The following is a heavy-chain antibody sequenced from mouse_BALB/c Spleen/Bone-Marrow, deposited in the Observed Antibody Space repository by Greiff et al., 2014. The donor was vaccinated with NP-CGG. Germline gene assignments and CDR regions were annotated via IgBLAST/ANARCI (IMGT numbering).Heavy chain of an antibody. CDR1: GYVFTDYW. CDR3: ARFATGSFAY. D-gene: IGHD1-1*01. CDR2: IFPVNADT. Sequence: QVQLQQSGAELVRPGSSVKISCKASGYVFTDYWMNWLRQRPGQGLEWIGQIFPVNADTNYKANFKDKVTLTADKSSTTAYMQLNSLTSEDSAVYLCARFATGSFAYWGQGTLVTVSA. J-gene: IGHJ3*01. V-gene: IGHV1-80*01.